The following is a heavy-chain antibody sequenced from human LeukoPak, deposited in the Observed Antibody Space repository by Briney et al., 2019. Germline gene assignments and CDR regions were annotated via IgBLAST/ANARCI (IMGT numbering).Heavy chain of an antibody. CDR2: IHYSGST. CDR1: GDSISSNNYS. J-gene: IGHJ6*03. CDR3: ARQYYYYYMDV. Sequence: SETLSLTCTVSGDSISSNNYSWGWIRQPPGKGLEWIGSIHYSGSTYHNPSLKSRVTISVDTSKNQFSLQLSSVTAADTASYYCARQYYYYYMDVWGKGTTVTVSS. V-gene: IGHV4-39*01.